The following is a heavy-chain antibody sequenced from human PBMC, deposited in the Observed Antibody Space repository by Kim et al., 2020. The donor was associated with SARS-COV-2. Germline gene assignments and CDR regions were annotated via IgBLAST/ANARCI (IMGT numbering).Heavy chain of an antibody. D-gene: IGHD6-13*01. CDR1: GGSISSYY. CDR2: IYYSGST. J-gene: IGHJ4*02. V-gene: IGHV4-59*13. Sequence: SETLSLTCTVSGGSISSYYWSWIRQPPGKGLEWIGYIYYSGSTNYNPSLKSRVTISVDTSKNQFSLKLSSVTAADTAVYYCARGGWYGRTFDYWGQGTLVTVSS. CDR3: ARGGWYGRTFDY.